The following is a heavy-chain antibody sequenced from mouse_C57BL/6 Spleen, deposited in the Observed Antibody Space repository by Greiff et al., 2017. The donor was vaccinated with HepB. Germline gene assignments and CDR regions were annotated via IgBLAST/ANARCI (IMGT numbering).Heavy chain of an antibody. CDR1: GYTFTSYW. J-gene: IGHJ3*01. Sequence: QVQLQQPGAELVMPGASVKLSCKASGYTFTSYWMHWVKQRPGQGLEWIGEIDPSDSYTNYNQKFKGKSTLTVDKSSSTAYMQLSSLTSEDSAVYYCARGGIYYDSHWFADWGQGTLVTGSA. D-gene: IGHD2-4*01. V-gene: IGHV1-69*01. CDR3: ARGGIYYDSHWFAD. CDR2: IDPSDSYT.